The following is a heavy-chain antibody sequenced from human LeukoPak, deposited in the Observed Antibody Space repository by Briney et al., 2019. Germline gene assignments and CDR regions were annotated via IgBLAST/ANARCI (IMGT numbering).Heavy chain of an antibody. J-gene: IGHJ4*02. Sequence: GESLKICCKGSGYSFTRYWIGWVRQMPGKGLEWMGIIYPGESDTRYSPSFQGQATISADKSISTAYLQWSSLKASDTAIYYCARLQYSSAWGDYFDYWGQGTLVTVSS. CDR3: ARLQYSSAWGDYFDY. CDR1: GYSFTRYW. CDR2: IYPGESDT. D-gene: IGHD6-19*01. V-gene: IGHV5-51*01.